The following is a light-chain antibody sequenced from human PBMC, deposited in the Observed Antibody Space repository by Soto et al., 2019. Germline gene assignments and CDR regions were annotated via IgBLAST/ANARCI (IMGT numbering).Light chain of an antibody. CDR1: NSDVGAYNS. J-gene: IGLJ2*01. V-gene: IGLV2-11*01. Sequence: QSALTQPRSVSGSPGQSVTISCTGTNSDVGAYNSVSWYQQHPGKAPKLIIYDVTKRPSGVPDRFSASKSGNTASLTISGLQAEDEADYYCCSYAGTYTVTFGGGTKLTVL. CDR3: CSYAGTYTVT. CDR2: DVT.